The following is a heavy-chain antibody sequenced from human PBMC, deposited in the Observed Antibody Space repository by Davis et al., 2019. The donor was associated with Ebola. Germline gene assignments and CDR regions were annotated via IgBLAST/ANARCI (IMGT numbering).Heavy chain of an antibody. CDR2: IIPIFGTA. CDR3: ARAPDYDLRRGLDV. J-gene: IGHJ6*02. Sequence: SVKVSCKASGGTFSSYAISWVRQAPGQGLEWMGGIIPIFGTANYAQKFQGRVTMTRDTSISTAYMELSRLRSDDTAFYYCARAPDYDLRRGLDVWGPGTTVTVSS. CDR1: GGTFSSYA. D-gene: IGHD3-3*01. V-gene: IGHV1-69*05.